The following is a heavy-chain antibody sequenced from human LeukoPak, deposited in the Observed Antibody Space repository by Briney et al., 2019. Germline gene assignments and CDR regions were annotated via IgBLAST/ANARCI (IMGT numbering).Heavy chain of an antibody. V-gene: IGHV3-30*04. CDR1: GFTFSSYA. CDR3: ARGDSYALGVHFDY. J-gene: IGHJ4*02. CDR2: ISYDGSNK. D-gene: IGHD5-18*01. Sequence: PGRSLRLSCAASGFTFSSYAMHWVRQAPGKGLEWVAVISYDGSNKYYADSVKGRFTISRDNSKNTLYLQMNSLRAEDTAVYYCARGDSYALGVHFDYWGQGTLVTVSS.